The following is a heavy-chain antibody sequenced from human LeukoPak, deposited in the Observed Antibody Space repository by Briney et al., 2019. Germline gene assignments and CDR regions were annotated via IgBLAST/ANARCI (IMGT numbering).Heavy chain of an antibody. J-gene: IGHJ4*02. V-gene: IGHV1-18*01. CDR3: ASTDIGYCSGGSCLDRYYFDY. D-gene: IGHD2-15*01. CDR2: ISAYNGNT. Sequence: ASVKVSCKASGYTFTNYGISWVRQAPGQGLEWMGWISAYNGNTNYAQKFQGRVTITADESTSTAYMELSSLRSEDAAVYYCASTDIGYCSGGSCLDRYYFDYWGQGTLVTVSS. CDR1: GYTFTNYG.